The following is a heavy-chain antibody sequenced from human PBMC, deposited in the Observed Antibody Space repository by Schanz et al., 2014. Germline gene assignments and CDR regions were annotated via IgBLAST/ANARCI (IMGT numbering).Heavy chain of an antibody. D-gene: IGHD2-2*01. J-gene: IGHJ3*02. Sequence: QVQLVQSGAEVKKPGSSMKVSCTASGGTFSSYTISWIRQAPGQGLEWMGRIIPVLAIADYAQKFQGRVTFTADKSTSTAYMELSSLRYEDTALYYCARGTMPGTFDIWGQGTMVTVSS. CDR2: IIPVLAIA. V-gene: IGHV1-69*02. CDR1: GGTFSSYT. CDR3: ARGTMPGTFDI.